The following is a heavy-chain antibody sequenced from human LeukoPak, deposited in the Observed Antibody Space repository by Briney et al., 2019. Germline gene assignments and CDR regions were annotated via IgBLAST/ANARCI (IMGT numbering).Heavy chain of an antibody. CDR2: ISYDGNTI. CDR1: GFSFSGYS. CDR3: ARSGGLQKFDY. Sequence: GGSLRLSCAASGFSFSGYSMHWVRQAPGKGLQWVAVISYDGNTIHYADSVKGRFIISRDTSKNTLYLQMNSLRAEDTAVYYCARSGGLQKFDYWGQGTLVTVSS. V-gene: IGHV3-30-3*01. J-gene: IGHJ4*02. D-gene: IGHD4-11*01.